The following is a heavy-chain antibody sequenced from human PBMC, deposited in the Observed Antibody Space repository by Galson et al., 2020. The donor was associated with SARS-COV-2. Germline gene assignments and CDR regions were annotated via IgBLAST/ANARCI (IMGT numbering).Heavy chain of an antibody. CDR1: GGSISTTSYF. CDR3: AESSGHYEPFDH. Sequence: SETLSLTCTVSGGSISTTSYFWGWIRQPPGKGLEWIGTIYYSGTTYYNPSLRSRVTISVDTSTNQFSLKLNSVTAADTAVYYCAESSGHYEPFDHWGQGTLVTVSS. D-gene: IGHD3-22*01. V-gene: IGHV4-39*01. J-gene: IGHJ4*02. CDR2: IYYSGTT.